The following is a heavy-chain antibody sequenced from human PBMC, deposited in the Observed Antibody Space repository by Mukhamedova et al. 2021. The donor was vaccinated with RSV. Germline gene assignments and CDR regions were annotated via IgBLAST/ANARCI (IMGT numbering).Heavy chain of an antibody. J-gene: IGHJ4*02. D-gene: IGHD3-3*01. CDR3: ARDPVSFWSGSYYFDY. V-gene: IGHV3-21*01. Sequence: VKGRFTISRDNAKNSLYLQMNSLRAEDTAVYYCARDPVSFWSGSYYFDYWGQGTLVTVSS.